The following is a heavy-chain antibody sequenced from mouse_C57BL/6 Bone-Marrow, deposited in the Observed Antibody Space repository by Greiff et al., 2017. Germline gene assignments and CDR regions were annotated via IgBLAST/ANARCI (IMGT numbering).Heavy chain of an antibody. CDR1: GYTFTSYW. CDR2: IDPSDSYT. CDR3: ANNWLFAY. J-gene: IGHJ3*01. D-gene: IGHD4-1*01. V-gene: IGHV1-50*01. Sequence: VQLQQSGAELVKPGASVKLSCKASGYTFTSYWMQWVKQRPGQGLEWIGEIDPSDSYTNYNQKFKGKATLTVDTSSSTAYMQLSSLTSEDSAVCYCANNWLFAYWGQGTLVTVSA.